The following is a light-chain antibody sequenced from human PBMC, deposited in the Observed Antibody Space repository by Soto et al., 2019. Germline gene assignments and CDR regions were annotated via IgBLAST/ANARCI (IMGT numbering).Light chain of an antibody. V-gene: IGKV3-11*01. CDR1: QSVSSY. CDR3: QQYNNWPLT. CDR2: DAS. Sequence: EVVFTQSPATLSLSPGERATLSCRASQSVSSYLAWYQQKPGQAPRLLIYDASNRATGIPARFSGSGSGTEFTLTISSLQSEDFAVYYCQQYNNWPLTFGGGTKVDIK. J-gene: IGKJ4*01.